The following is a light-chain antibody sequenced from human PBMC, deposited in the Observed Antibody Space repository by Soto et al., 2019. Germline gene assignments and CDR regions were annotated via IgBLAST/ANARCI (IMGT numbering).Light chain of an antibody. CDR1: QSISSN. CDR3: QQYNNWRPYT. CDR2: GAS. V-gene: IGKV3-15*01. J-gene: IGKJ2*01. Sequence: EIVMTQSPATLSVSPGERATLSCRASQSISSNLAWYQRRPGQAPRLLIYGASARATGIPARFSGSGSGTEFTLTISSLQSEDFAVYYCQQYNNWRPYTFGQGTKVVIK.